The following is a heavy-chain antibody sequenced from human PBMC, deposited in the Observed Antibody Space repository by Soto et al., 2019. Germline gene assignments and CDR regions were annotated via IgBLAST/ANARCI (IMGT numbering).Heavy chain of an antibody. V-gene: IGHV4-31*03. D-gene: IGHD1-1*01. CDR1: GGSMTSGDQY. CDR2: INHRGSL. CDR3: ARELPQRQGRNMDV. Sequence: PSETLSLTCTVTGGSMTSGDQYRTWIRHRPGEGLEWFGYINHRGSLYYNPSLKSRVSMSVGTSKNQFSLNLSSVTAADTAVYYCARELPQRQGRNMDVWGQGTTVTVSS. J-gene: IGHJ6*02.